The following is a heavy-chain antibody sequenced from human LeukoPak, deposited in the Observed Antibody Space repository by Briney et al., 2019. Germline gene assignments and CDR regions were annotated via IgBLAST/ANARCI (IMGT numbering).Heavy chain of an antibody. CDR1: GFTFSSYS. J-gene: IGHJ3*02. CDR2: ISGSSSYI. CDR3: ARDLALYQLLFGRAFDI. D-gene: IGHD2-2*01. Sequence: GGSLRLSCAASGFTFSSYSMNLVRLAPGKGLEWVSSISGSSSYIYYADSVKGRFTISRDNAKNSLYLQMNSLRAEDTAVYYCARDLALYQLLFGRAFDIWGQGTMVTVSS. V-gene: IGHV3-21*01.